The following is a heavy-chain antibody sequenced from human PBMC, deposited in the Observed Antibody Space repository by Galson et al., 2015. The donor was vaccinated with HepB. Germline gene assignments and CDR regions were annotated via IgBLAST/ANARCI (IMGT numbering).Heavy chain of an antibody. Sequence: QSGAEVTKPGESLRISCKAPGYSFTSYWISWVRQMPGKGLEWMGRIDPSDSYTNYSPSFQGHVTISADKSITTAYLQWSSLKASDTAMYYCARGGGYNFGSDYWGQGTLVTVSS. CDR1: GYSFTSYW. D-gene: IGHD5-18*01. CDR3: ARGGGYNFGSDY. J-gene: IGHJ4*02. V-gene: IGHV5-10-1*01. CDR2: IDPSDSYT.